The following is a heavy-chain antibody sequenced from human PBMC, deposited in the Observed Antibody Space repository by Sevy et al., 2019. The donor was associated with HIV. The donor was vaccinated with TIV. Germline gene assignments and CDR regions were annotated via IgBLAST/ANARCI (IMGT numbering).Heavy chain of an antibody. CDR2: INSDGSST. Sequence: GGSLRLSCAASGFTFSSYWMHWVRQAPGKGLVWLSRINSDGSSTSYADSVKGRFTISRDNAKNMLYLQMNSLRAEDTAVYYCARGTPAAIEMDWFDPWGQGTLVTVSS. D-gene: IGHD2-2*02. J-gene: IGHJ5*02. CDR3: ARGTPAAIEMDWFDP. V-gene: IGHV3-74*01. CDR1: GFTFSSYW.